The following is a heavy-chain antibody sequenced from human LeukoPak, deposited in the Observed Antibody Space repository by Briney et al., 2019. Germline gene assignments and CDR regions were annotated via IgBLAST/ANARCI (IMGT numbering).Heavy chain of an antibody. Sequence: ASVKVSCKASGYTFTSYYMHWVRQAPGQGLEWMGGIIPIFGTANYAQKFQGRVTITADESTSTAYMELSSLRSEDTAVYYCARVPSTVYYDGSGYYYGPLEYWGQGTLVTVSS. V-gene: IGHV1-69*13. J-gene: IGHJ4*02. CDR2: IIPIFGTA. D-gene: IGHD3-22*01. CDR1: GYTFTSYY. CDR3: ARVPSTVYYDGSGYYYGPLEY.